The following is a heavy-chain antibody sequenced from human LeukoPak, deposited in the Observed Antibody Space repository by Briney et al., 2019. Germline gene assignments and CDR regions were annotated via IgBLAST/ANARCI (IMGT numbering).Heavy chain of an antibody. D-gene: IGHD3-22*01. CDR1: GGSISSYH. CDR2: IYYSGST. Sequence: PSETLSLTCTVSGGSISSYHWSWIRQPPGKGLECIGYIYYSGSTHYNPSLKSRVTISVDTSKNQFSLKLSSVTAADTAVYYCARANINRWLLHGYYFDYWGQGTLVTVSS. CDR3: ARANINRWLLHGYYFDY. V-gene: IGHV4-59*12. J-gene: IGHJ4*02.